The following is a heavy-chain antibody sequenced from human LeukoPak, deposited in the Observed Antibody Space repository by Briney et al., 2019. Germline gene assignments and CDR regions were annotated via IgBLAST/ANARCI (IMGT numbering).Heavy chain of an antibody. V-gene: IGHV3-7*01. CDR2: IKQDGSEK. J-gene: IGHJ4*02. Sequence: GGPLRLSCAASGFTFSRYWMSWVRQAPGKGLEWVANIKQDGSEKYYVDSARGRFTISRDNAKNSLYLQMNSLRAEDTAVYYCARDYGDYWGQGTLVTVSS. D-gene: IGHD4-17*01. CDR3: ARDYGDY. CDR1: GFTFSRYW.